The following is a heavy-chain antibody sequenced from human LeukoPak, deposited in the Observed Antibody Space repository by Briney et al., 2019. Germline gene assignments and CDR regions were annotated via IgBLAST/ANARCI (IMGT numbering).Heavy chain of an antibody. CDR2: VNQSGST. Sequence: SEALSLTCAVYGGSFSGYYWSWIRQPPGKGLEWIGEVNQSGSTNYNPSLKSRVTISIDTSKNQFSLKPTSVTAADTAVYYCARYPRGYDMDVWGQGTTATVSS. V-gene: IGHV4-34*01. D-gene: IGHD3-10*01. J-gene: IGHJ6*02. CDR1: GGSFSGYY. CDR3: ARYPRGYDMDV.